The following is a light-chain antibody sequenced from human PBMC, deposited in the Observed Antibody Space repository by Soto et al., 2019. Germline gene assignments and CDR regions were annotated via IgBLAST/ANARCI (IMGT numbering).Light chain of an antibody. CDR1: QSVSSN. CDR2: AAS. CDR3: QQYGTLPLT. Sequence: EILLTQSPATLSVSRGERSTLXXRASQSVSSNLAWYQQKPGQAPRXIIYAASTRATGIPDRFSGSASGTVFTLTITRLEPEDFAVYYCQQYGTLPLTFGGGTKVDIK. V-gene: IGKV3-20*01. J-gene: IGKJ4*01.